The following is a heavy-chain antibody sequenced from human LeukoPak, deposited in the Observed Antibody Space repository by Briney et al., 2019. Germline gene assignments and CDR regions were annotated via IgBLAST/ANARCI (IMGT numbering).Heavy chain of an antibody. J-gene: IGHJ5*02. V-gene: IGHV4-39*07. D-gene: IGHD3-3*01. CDR3: ARSITIFGVGPTFDP. CDR1: GGSISSSSYY. Sequence: SETLSLTCTVSGGSISSSSYYWGWIRQPPGKGLEWIGSIYYSGSTYYNPSLKSRVTISVDTSKNQFSLKLSSVTAADTAVYYCARSITIFGVGPTFDPWGQGTLVTVSS. CDR2: IYYSGST.